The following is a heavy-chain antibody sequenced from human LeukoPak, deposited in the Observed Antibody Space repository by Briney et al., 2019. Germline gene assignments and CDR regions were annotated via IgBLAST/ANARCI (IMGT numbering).Heavy chain of an antibody. V-gene: IGHV3-53*01. D-gene: IGHD3-3*01. CDR3: ARDEYYYTSGLDY. Sequence: GGSMRLSCAASGLTVSQSYMTWVRQAPGKGLEWVSVIYRDGRTGYADSVEGRFTISRDNSKNTVFLQMNSLRAEDTAVYYCARDEYYYTSGLDYGGQGNRHPVAS. CDR2: IYRDGRT. CDR1: GLTVSQSY. J-gene: IGHJ1*01.